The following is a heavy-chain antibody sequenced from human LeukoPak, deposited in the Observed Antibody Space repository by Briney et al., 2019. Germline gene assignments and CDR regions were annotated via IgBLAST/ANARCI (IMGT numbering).Heavy chain of an antibody. CDR2: ISPHGDIE. Sequence: GGSRRLSCAASGFTFTTFGIHWVRQAPGKGLEWVAAISPHGDIEYYTDSVKGRFTISRDNSKNMIYLQMNSLRGEDSAVYYCAKINNNDDYWGQGNLVTVSS. V-gene: IGHV3-30*18. D-gene: IGHD1/OR15-1a*01. CDR1: GFTFTTFG. CDR3: AKINNNDDY. J-gene: IGHJ4*02.